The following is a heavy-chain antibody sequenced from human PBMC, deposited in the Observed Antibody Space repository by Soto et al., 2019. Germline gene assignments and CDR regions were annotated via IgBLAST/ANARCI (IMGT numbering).Heavy chain of an antibody. V-gene: IGHV4-59*01. CDR1: GDSISNYY. D-gene: IGHD1-20*01. CDR3: ARGKITGILDY. J-gene: IGHJ4*02. Sequence: PSETLSLTCTVSGDSISNYYWIWIRQPPGKGLEWIGYIHYSGSTNYNPSFKSRVTISVDTSKNQFSLKLSSLRSEDTAVYYCARGKITGILDYWGQGTLVTVSS. CDR2: IHYSGST.